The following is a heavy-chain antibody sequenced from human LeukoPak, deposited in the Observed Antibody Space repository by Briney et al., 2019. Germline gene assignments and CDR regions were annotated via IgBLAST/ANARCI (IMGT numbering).Heavy chain of an antibody. D-gene: IGHD5-18*01. Sequence: SETLSLTCTVSGGSISSYYWSWIRQPPGKGLEWIGYIYYSGSTNYNPSLKSRVTISVDTSKNQFSLKLSSVTAADTAVYYCARGYGYYYYYYYMDVWGKGTTVTVSS. CDR3: ARGYGYYYYYYYMDV. V-gene: IGHV4-59*01. J-gene: IGHJ6*03. CDR2: IYYSGST. CDR1: GGSISSYY.